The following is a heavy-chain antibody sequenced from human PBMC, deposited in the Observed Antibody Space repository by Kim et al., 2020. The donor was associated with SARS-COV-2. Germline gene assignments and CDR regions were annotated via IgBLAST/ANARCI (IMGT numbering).Heavy chain of an antibody. V-gene: IGHV3-7*01. CDR3: AREHDFWSGYNQGMDV. J-gene: IGHJ6*02. Sequence: GGSLRLSCAASGFTFSSYWMSWVRQAPGKGLEWVANIKQDGSEKYYVDSVKGRFTISRDNAKNSLYLQMNSLRAEDTAVYYCAREHDFWSGYNQGMDVWGQGTTVTVSS. CDR2: IKQDGSEK. D-gene: IGHD3-3*01. CDR1: GFTFSSYW.